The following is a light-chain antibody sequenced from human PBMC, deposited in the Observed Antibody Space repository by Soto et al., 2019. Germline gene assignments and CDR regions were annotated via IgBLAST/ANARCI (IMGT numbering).Light chain of an antibody. CDR2: EVS. CDR1: SSDIGGYNY. V-gene: IGLV2-14*01. CDR3: SSYTPTRSYV. J-gene: IGLJ1*01. Sequence: QSVLTQPASVSGSPGQSITISCTGTSSDIGGYNYVSWYQQHPGKAPKLMIYEVSNRPSGVSNRFSGSKSGSTASLTISGLQAEDEADYYCSSYTPTRSYVFGTGTKLTVL.